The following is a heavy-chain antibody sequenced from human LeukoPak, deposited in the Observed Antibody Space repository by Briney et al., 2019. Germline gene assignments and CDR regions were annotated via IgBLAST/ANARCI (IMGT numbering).Heavy chain of an antibody. CDR3: AREVGGGASGQ. CDR2: IYSDGTI. V-gene: IGHV3-66*01. D-gene: IGHD3-16*01. Sequence: GESLRLSCAASGFTVSSNYMSWVSQVPGKGLEWVSVIYSDGTISYADSVKGRFTISRDNSENTLYLQMNSLRVEDTAVYYCAREVGGGASGQWGQGTLVTVSS. J-gene: IGHJ4*02. CDR1: GFTVSSNY.